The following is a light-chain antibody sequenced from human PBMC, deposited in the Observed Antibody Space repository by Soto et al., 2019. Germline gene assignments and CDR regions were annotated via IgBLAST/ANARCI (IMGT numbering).Light chain of an antibody. V-gene: IGKV1-39*01. CDR2: TTS. Sequence: DIQMTQSPSSLSASVGDRVTLSCRASQGVGSHLNWYQQKPGKAPKLLISTTSNLESGVPSRFSGSGSGTDFTLTISSLHPEDFATYYCQQNYNTPPGFGQGTRVEV. CDR3: QQNYNTPPG. J-gene: IGKJ1*01. CDR1: QGVGSH.